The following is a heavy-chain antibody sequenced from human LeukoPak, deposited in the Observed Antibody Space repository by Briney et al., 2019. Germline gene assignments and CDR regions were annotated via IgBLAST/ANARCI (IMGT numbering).Heavy chain of an antibody. Sequence: GGSLRLSCAASGFTFDDYAMHWVRQAPGKGLEWVSGISWNSGSIGYADSVKGRFTISRDNAKNSLYLQMNSLRPEDTALYYCAKGATMIVVASPWGQGTLVTVSS. CDR2: ISWNSGSI. CDR1: GFTFDDYA. D-gene: IGHD3-22*01. V-gene: IGHV3-9*01. CDR3: AKGATMIVVASP. J-gene: IGHJ5*02.